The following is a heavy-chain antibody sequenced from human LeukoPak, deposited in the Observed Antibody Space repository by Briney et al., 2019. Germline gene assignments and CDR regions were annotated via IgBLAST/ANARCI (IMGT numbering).Heavy chain of an antibody. CDR2: ISSSSSTI. D-gene: IGHD3-22*01. V-gene: IGHV3-48*04. Sequence: QPGGSLRLSCAASGFTFSSYSMNWVRQAPGKGLEWVSYISSSSSTIYYADSVKGRFTISRDNAKNSLYLQMNSLRAEDTAVYYCAREAAYDSSGYSGWGQGTLVTVSS. CDR3: AREAAYDSSGYSG. CDR1: GFTFSSYS. J-gene: IGHJ4*02.